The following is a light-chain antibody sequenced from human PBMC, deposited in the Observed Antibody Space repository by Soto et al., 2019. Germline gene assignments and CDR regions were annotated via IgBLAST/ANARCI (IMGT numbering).Light chain of an antibody. J-gene: IGKJ4*01. CDR2: DAS. V-gene: IGKV1-33*01. Sequence: DIQMTQSPSSLSASVGDRVTITCQAGQDITNYLNWFQQKAGKSPKLLIYDASNVATGVPSRFSGSGSGTDFTFTISSLQPEDIATYYCQQYDDLPLTFGGGTKVEIK. CDR3: QQYDDLPLT. CDR1: QDITNY.